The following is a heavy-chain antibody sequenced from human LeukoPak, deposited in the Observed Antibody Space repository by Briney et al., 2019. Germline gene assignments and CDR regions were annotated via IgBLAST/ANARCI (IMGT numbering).Heavy chain of an antibody. V-gene: IGHV3-30*18. J-gene: IGHJ3*01. CDR2: ISDDGTKK. Sequence: PGRSLRLSCADRRDTLRIYGIQTGRQAPGKGPEWLAVISDDGTKKYYADSVKGRFTISRDNVMNTLYLQMNSLRDEDTALYYCAKDLTTWVLACDYWGQGTMVTVSS. CDR1: RDTLRIYG. D-gene: IGHD4-11*01. CDR3: AKDLTTWVLACDY.